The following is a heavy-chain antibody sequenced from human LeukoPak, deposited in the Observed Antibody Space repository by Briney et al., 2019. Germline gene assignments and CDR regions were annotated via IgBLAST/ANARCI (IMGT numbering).Heavy chain of an antibody. CDR1: GGTFSSYA. D-gene: IGHD5-18*01. J-gene: IGHJ4*02. V-gene: IGHV1-69*13. Sequence: RGASVKVSCKASGGTFSSYAISWVRQALGQGLEWMGGIIPIFGTANYAQKIQGRVTITADEFTSTAYMELSSLRSEDTAVYYCARGDTAMVGDFDYWGQGTLVTVSS. CDR3: ARGDTAMVGDFDY. CDR2: IIPIFGTA.